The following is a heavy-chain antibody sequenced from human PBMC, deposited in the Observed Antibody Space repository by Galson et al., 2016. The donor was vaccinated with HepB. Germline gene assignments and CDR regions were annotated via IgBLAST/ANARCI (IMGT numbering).Heavy chain of an antibody. D-gene: IGHD3-22*01. J-gene: IGHJ6*02. Sequence: QSGAEVKKPGESLRISCKGSGYNFPSYWITWVRKMPGRGLEWMGRIDPSDSYTNSSPSFQGHVTISADKSISTAYLQWSSLKASDTAIYYCARSLKYYYDSSCFYSVWGQGTTVTVSS. V-gene: IGHV5-10-1*01. CDR1: GYNFPSYW. CDR3: ARSLKYYYDSSCFYSV. CDR2: IDPSDSYT.